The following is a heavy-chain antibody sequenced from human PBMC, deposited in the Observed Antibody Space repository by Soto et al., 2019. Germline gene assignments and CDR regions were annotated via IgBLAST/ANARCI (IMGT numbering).Heavy chain of an antibody. Sequence: EVQLLESGGGLVQPGGSLSLSCAPSGFTFTTYALSGVRQAPGKGLDWASTISGSGGTTFYADSVKGRFTISRDNSKSTLYLRMNSLRAEDTAVYFCAKETSPYYYYYYGIDVWGLGTTVPVSS. V-gene: IGHV3-23*01. J-gene: IGHJ6*02. CDR1: GFTFTTYA. CDR2: ISGSGGTT. CDR3: AKETSPYYYYYYGIDV.